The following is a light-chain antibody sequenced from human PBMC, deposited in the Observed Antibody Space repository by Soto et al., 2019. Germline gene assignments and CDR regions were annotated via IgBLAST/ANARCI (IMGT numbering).Light chain of an antibody. Sequence: SYELTQPLSVSVALGQTARITCGGNNIGSKNVHWYQQKPGQAPVLVIYRDSNRPSGIPERFSGSNSRNTATLTISRAQAGDEGDYYCQVWDSSTARVFGGGTKLTVL. CDR3: QVWDSSTARV. CDR2: RDS. J-gene: IGLJ3*02. V-gene: IGLV3-9*01. CDR1: NIGSKN.